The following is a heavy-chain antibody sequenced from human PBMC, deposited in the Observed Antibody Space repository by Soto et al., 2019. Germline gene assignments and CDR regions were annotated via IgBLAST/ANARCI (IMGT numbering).Heavy chain of an antibody. Sequence: ASVKVSCRASGYIFTYYYMHWVRQAPGQGLEWMGWISVYNGNTNYAQKLQGRVTMTTDTSTSTAYMERRSLRSDDTAVYYCASNHGYSYGYFDYWGQGTLVTVSS. CDR1: GYIFTYYY. J-gene: IGHJ4*02. D-gene: IGHD5-18*01. V-gene: IGHV1-18*04. CDR3: ASNHGYSYGYFDY. CDR2: ISVYNGNT.